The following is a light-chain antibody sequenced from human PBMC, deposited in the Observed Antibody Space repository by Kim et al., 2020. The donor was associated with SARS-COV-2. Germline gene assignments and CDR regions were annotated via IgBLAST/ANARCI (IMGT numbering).Light chain of an antibody. CDR2: EVS. CDR1: QILLQMDGKTF. J-gene: IGKJ2*01. Sequence: QPASISCKASQILLQMDGKTFLYVYLQKPGQAPQLLSYEVSSLFSVGPDRFSGSGSGTDFTLKISRVEAEDVVVYYCMQGIHLQYTFGQGTKLEI. CDR3: MQGIHLQYT. V-gene: IGKV2-29*02.